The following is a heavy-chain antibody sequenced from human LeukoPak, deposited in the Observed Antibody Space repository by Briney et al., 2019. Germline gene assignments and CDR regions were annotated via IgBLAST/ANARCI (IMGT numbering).Heavy chain of an antibody. V-gene: IGHV1-69*05. CDR3: ARLGQQVGATRDY. CDR2: IIPIFGTA. D-gene: IGHD1-26*01. CDR1: GGTFSSYA. Sequence: SVKVSCKASGGTFSSYAISWVRQAPGQGLEWMGRIIPIFGTANYAQKFQGRVTITTDESTSTAYMKLSSLRSEDTAVYYCARLGQQVGATRDYWGQGTLVTVSS. J-gene: IGHJ4*02.